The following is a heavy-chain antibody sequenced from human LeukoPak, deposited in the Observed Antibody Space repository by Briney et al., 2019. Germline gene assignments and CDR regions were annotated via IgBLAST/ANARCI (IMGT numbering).Heavy chain of an antibody. V-gene: IGHV3-23*01. D-gene: IGHD4-11*01. CDR2: ISSGT. CDR3: ASGETTAFDY. CDR1: GFAFSTFA. J-gene: IGHJ4*02. Sequence: PGGSLRLSCAASGFAFSTFAMSWVRQVPGKGPEWVATISSGTYYARPVKGRFTISRDNSKNTLYLQMNSLRAEDTAVYYCASGETTAFDYWGQGTLVTVSS.